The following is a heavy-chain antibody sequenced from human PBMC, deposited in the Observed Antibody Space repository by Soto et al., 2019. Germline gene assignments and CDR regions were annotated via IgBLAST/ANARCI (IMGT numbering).Heavy chain of an antibody. J-gene: IGHJ3*02. D-gene: IGHD3-3*01. CDR1: GYPVTAYY. CDR3: ARGGGVGVAGSAAFDM. CDR2: INPATGAA. V-gene: IGHV1-2*02. Sequence: QLHLVQSGAVVKKPGASVTVSCSASGYPVTAYYMHWVRQAPGRGLEWMGGINPATGAAKYTQTFQGRVTMTRDTATSRVFMELCGLTSEDTAVFYCARGGGVGVAGSAAFDMWGQGTLVTVSS.